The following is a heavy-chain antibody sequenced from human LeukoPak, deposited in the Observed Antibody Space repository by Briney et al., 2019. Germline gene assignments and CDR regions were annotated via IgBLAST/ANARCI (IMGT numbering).Heavy chain of an antibody. Sequence: PGGSLRLSCAASGFTFSSYAMSWVRQAPGKGLEWVSAISGSGGSTYYADSVKGRFTISRDNSKNTLYLQMNSLRAEDTAVYYCARELQSVVVPAAPSYFDYWGQGTLVTVSS. V-gene: IGHV3-23*01. D-gene: IGHD2-2*01. CDR2: ISGSGGST. CDR3: ARELQSVVVPAAPSYFDY. J-gene: IGHJ4*02. CDR1: GFTFSSYA.